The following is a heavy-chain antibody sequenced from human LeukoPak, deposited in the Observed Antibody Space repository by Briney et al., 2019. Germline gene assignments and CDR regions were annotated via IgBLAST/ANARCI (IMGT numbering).Heavy chain of an antibody. CDR2: VTYSGST. V-gene: IGHV4-59*01. CDR3: ARGLGHRAFDI. CDR1: GGSISNYY. J-gene: IGHJ3*02. Sequence: KASETLSLTCTVSGGSISNYYWSWIRQPPGKGLEWIAYVTYSGSTNYNPSLKSRVTISVDTSKNQFSLKLSSVTAADTAVYYCARGLGHRAFDIWGQGTMVTVSS. D-gene: IGHD1-14*01.